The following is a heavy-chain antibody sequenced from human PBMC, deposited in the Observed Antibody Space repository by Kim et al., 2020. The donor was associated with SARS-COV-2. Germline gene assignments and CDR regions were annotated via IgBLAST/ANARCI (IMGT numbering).Heavy chain of an antibody. CDR1: GDSIRSYA. CDR3: ARWRPGAFDI. Sequence: SETLSLTCIVSGDSIRSYAWNWIRQPPGKGLEWIGYIHYSGSTKSNPSLKGRVTLSLDTSKSQFSLRVTSVTAADTAFYYCARWRPGAFDIWGQGTMVTV. D-gene: IGHD6-25*01. V-gene: IGHV4-59*01. CDR2: IHYSGST. J-gene: IGHJ3*02.